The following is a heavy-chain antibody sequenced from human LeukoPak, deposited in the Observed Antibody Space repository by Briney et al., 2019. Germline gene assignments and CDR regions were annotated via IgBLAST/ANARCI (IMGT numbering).Heavy chain of an antibody. CDR2: ISYDGSNK. V-gene: IGHV3-30-3*01. CDR1: GFTFSSYA. J-gene: IGHJ3*02. CDR3: ARENTMIVVVIPRGAFDI. Sequence: GGSLRLSCAASGFTFSSYAMHWVRQAPGKGLEWVAVISYDGSNKYYADSVKGRFTISRDNSKNTLYLQMNSLRAEDTAVYYCARENTMIVVVIPRGAFDIWGQGTMVTVSS. D-gene: IGHD3-22*01.